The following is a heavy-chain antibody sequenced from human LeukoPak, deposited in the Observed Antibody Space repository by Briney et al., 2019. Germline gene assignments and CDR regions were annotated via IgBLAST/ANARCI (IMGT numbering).Heavy chain of an antibody. J-gene: IGHJ4*02. D-gene: IGHD2-21*02. V-gene: IGHV4-38-2*02. CDR1: GYSISSGYY. CDR2: IYPSGTT. CDR3: ARGGYCGDDCFFYS. Sequence: SETLSLTCTVSGYSISSGYYWGWIRQPAGKGLEWIGRIYPSGTTNYNPSLKSRVTISVDTSKNQFSLKLTSVTAADTAVYYCARGGYCGDDCFFYSWGQGTLVTVSS.